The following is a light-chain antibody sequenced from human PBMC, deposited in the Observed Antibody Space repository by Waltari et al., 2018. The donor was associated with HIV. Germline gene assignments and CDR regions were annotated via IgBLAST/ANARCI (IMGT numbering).Light chain of an antibody. V-gene: IGKV3-11*01. J-gene: IGKJ4*01. CDR1: QSVGIY. CDR3: QQRNTWPLT. Sequence: EIVLTQSPATLSLSPGETATLSCRASQSVGIYLAWYQQKPGQAPRLLIYDTSNRATGIPARFGGSGSGTDFTLTIGSLEPEDFAVYYCQQRNTWPLTFGGGTKVEIK. CDR2: DTS.